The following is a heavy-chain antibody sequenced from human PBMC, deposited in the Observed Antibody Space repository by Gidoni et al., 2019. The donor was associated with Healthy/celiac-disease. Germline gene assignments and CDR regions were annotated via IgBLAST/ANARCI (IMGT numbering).Heavy chain of an antibody. CDR3: ARIRGKWLRQDYYYYGMDV. J-gene: IGHJ6*02. CDR1: GFSLSTSGMC. Sequence: QVTLRESGPALVKPTQTLTLTCTFSGFSLSTSGMCVSWIRQPPGKALEWLALIDWDDDKYYSTSLKTRLTISKDTSKNQVVLTMTNMDPVDTATYYCARIRGKWLRQDYYYYGMDVWGQGTTVTVSS. V-gene: IGHV2-70*01. D-gene: IGHD5-12*01. CDR2: IDWDDDK.